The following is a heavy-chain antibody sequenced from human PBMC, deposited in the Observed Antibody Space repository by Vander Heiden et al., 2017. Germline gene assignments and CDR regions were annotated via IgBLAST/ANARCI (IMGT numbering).Heavy chain of an antibody. D-gene: IGHD1-1*01. CDR2: MRSSSSYI. Sequence: EVQLVESGGGLVKPGGSLSLPRESSGFMFNSNSMHGVRQAPGKGLEWVSTMRSSSSYIYYRDSVKGRFTISRDNAKNSLYLQMNSLRAEDTAVYYCARELEDGYNQGVGAFDIWGLGTMVTVSS. CDR3: ARELEDGYNQGVGAFDI. V-gene: IGHV3-21*01. CDR1: GFMFNSNS. J-gene: IGHJ3*02.